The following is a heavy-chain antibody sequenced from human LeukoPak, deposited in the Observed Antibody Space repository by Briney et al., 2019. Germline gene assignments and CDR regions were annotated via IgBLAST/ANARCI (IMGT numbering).Heavy chain of an antibody. V-gene: IGHV3-21*01. Sequence: GGSLRLSCAASGFTFSSYSMNWVRQAPGKGLEWVSSISSSSSYIYYADSVKGRSTISRDNAKNSLYLQMNSLRAEDTAVYYCGRDVTTGGGAFDIWGQGTMVTVSS. CDR3: GRDVTTGGGAFDI. J-gene: IGHJ3*02. D-gene: IGHD1-1*01. CDR2: ISSSSSYI. CDR1: GFTFSSYS.